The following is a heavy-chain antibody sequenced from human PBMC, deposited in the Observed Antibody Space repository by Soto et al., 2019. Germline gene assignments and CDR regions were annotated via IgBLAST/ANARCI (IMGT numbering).Heavy chain of an antibody. D-gene: IGHD3-3*01. CDR2: IYWDDDK. CDR1: GFSLTTSGVG. CDR3: AHRVLRTVFGLVTTTAIYFDF. V-gene: IGHV2-5*02. J-gene: IGHJ4*02. Sequence: QITLNESGPTQVKPRQTLTLTCTFSGFSLTTSGVGVGWIRQSPGKAPEWLALIYWDDDKLYSPSLKSRLTITKDTSKNQVVLTMADWDPADTATYYCAHRVLRTVFGLVTTTAIYFDFWGQGTPVAVSS.